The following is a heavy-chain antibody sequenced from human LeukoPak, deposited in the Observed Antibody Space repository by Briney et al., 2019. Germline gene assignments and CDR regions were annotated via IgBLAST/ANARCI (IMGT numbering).Heavy chain of an antibody. J-gene: IGHJ3*02. CDR3: ATAVIVAVFGDAFDI. Sequence: ASVKVSCKASGYTFTGYFMHWVRQAPGQELEWMGWINPNSGGTNYAQKFQGRVTMTRDTSISTAYMELRRLRYDDTAVYYCATAVIVAVFGDAFDIWGQGTLVTVSS. CDR1: GYTFTGYF. CDR2: INPNSGGT. V-gene: IGHV1-2*02. D-gene: IGHD6-13*01.